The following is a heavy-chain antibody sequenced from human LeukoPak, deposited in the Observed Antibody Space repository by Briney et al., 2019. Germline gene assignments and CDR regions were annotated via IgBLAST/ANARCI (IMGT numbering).Heavy chain of an antibody. D-gene: IGHD5-24*01. CDR2: IKQDGTEK. J-gene: IGHJ4*02. CDR3: TRDRGWQQFDY. V-gene: IGHV3-7*01. CDR1: GFTLSTYW. Sequence: GGSLRLSCAASGFTLSTYWMTWVRQAPGKGLEWVANIKQDGTEKYYVDSVKGRFTISRDNAKNSLYLQMNSLRVEDTAVYYCTRDRGWQQFDYWGQGTLVTVSS.